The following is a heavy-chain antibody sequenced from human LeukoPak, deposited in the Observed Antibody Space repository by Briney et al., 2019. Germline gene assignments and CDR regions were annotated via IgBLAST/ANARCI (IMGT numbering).Heavy chain of an antibody. V-gene: IGHV4-61*01. D-gene: IGHD2-2*01. J-gene: IGHJ4*02. CDR1: GASVSRSNYY. CDR3: ARDYCTTTRCYPNYFDY. CDR2: IYYSGST. Sequence: SETLSLTCTVSGASVSRSNYYWRWIRQPPGKGLEWIGYIYYSGSTNYNPSLKSRVTISVDTSKNQSSLRLSSVTSADTAVYYCARDYCTTTRCYPNYFDYWGQGTLVTVSS.